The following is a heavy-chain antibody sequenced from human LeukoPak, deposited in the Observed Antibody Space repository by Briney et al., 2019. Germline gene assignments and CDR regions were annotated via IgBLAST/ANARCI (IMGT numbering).Heavy chain of an antibody. J-gene: IGHJ4*02. Sequence: GRSLRLSCAASGFTFSSYGMHWVRQAPGKGLEWVAVIWYDGSNKYYADSVKGRFTISRDNSKNTLYLQMNSLRAEDTAVYYCARDPRPYGSSGWYIDYWGQGTLVTVSS. CDR1: GFTFSSYG. CDR2: IWYDGSNK. D-gene: IGHD6-19*01. CDR3: ARDPRPYGSSGWYIDY. V-gene: IGHV3-33*01.